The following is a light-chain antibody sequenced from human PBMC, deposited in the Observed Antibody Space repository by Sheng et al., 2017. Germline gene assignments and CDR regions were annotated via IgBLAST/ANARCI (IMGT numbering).Light chain of an antibody. CDR2: DVS. V-gene: IGLV2-14*03. CDR1: SSDVGRFNY. Sequence: QSALTQPASVSGSPGQSVTISCTGTSSDVGRFNYVSWYQVHPGKVPKLMIYDVSHRPAGVSDRFSASKSGNTASLTISGLQVEDEADYYCSSYTSSSSVIFGGGTDTDRP. J-gene: IGLJ2*01. CDR3: SSYTSSSSVI.